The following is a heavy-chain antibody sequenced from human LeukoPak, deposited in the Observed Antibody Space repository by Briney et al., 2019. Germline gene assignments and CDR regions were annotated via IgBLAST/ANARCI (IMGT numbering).Heavy chain of an antibody. CDR1: GFTFDDYG. J-gene: IGHJ5*02. V-gene: IGHV3-15*01. D-gene: IGHD3/OR15-3a*01. CDR3: TTHYDVLTGYYRADWFDP. Sequence: PGGSLRLSCAASGFTFDDYGMSWVRQAPGKGLEWVGRVKSKVDGETTDYASSVKGRFAVSRDDSKNMVFLQMNSLQTEDTAVYFCTTHYDVLTGYYRADWFDPWGQGTLVTVSS. CDR2: VKSKVDGETT.